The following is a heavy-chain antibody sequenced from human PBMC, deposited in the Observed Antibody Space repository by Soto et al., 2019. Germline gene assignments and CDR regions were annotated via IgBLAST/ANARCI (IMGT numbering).Heavy chain of an antibody. D-gene: IGHD2-15*01. Sequence: QVQLQESGPGLVKPSETLSLTCTVSGGSISSYYWSWIRQPPGKGLEWMGYIYYSGSTNYNPSLKSRVTISVDTSKNQFSLKLSSVTAADTAVYYCARFIRYCSGGSCPLSFDYWGQGTLVTVSS. V-gene: IGHV4-59*01. CDR3: ARFIRYCSGGSCPLSFDY. CDR1: GGSISSYY. CDR2: IYYSGST. J-gene: IGHJ4*02.